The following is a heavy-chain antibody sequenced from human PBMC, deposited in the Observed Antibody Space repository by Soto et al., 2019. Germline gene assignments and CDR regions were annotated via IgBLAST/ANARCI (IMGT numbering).Heavy chain of an antibody. J-gene: IGHJ6*02. Sequence: GGSLRLSCAASGFTFDDYAMHWVRQAPGKGLEWVSGISWNSGSIGYADSVKGRFTISRDNAKNSLYLQMNSLRAEDTALYYCAKDMWSSSSDGMDVWGQGTTVTVSS. D-gene: IGHD6-6*01. CDR1: GFTFDDYA. V-gene: IGHV3-9*01. CDR3: AKDMWSSSSDGMDV. CDR2: ISWNSGSI.